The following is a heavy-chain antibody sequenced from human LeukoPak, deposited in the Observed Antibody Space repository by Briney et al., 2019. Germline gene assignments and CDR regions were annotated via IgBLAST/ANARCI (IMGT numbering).Heavy chain of an antibody. V-gene: IGHV3-30*04. CDR2: ISYDGSNK. CDR3: ASGTDGDSSSLLDY. Sequence: GGSLRLSCAASGFIFSSYAMHWVRQAPGKGLEWVAVISYDGSNKYYADSVKGRFTISRDKSKNTLYLQMNSLRAEDTAVYYCASGTDGDSSSLLDYWGQGTLVTVSS. D-gene: IGHD6-6*01. J-gene: IGHJ4*02. CDR1: GFIFSSYA.